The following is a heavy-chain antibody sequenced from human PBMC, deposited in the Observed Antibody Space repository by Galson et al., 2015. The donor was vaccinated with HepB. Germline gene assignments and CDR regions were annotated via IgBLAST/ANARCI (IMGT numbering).Heavy chain of an antibody. CDR3: ARDQWVGYSSSPGNFDY. CDR2: IWYDGSNK. D-gene: IGHD6-6*01. Sequence: SLRLSCAASGFTFSSYGMHWVRQAPGKGLEWVAVIWYDGSNKYYADSVKGRFTISRDNSKNTLYLQMNSLRAEDTAVYYCARDQWVGYSSSPGNFDYWGRGTLVTVSS. V-gene: IGHV3-33*01. CDR1: GFTFSSYG. J-gene: IGHJ4*02.